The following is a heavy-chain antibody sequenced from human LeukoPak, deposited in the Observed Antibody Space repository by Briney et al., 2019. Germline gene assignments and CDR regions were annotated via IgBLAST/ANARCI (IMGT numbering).Heavy chain of an antibody. J-gene: IGHJ4*02. D-gene: IGHD2-15*01. CDR3: ARGPYCSGGTCYSQYFDY. CDR1: GYTFTSYG. Sequence: ASVKVSCKASGYTFTSYGISWVRQAPGQGLEWMGGISGYNGNTHYAQKLQGRVTMTTDTSTSTAYMELRSLRSDDTAVYYCARGPYCSGGTCYSQYFDYWGQGTLVTVSS. CDR2: ISGYNGNT. V-gene: IGHV1-18*01.